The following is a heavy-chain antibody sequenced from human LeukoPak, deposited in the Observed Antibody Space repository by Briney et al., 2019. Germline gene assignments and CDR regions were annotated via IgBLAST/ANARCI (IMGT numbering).Heavy chain of an antibody. CDR3: ARAPSGVSFDY. CDR1: GGSMSSYY. CDR2: VYYSGST. J-gene: IGHJ4*02. V-gene: IGHV4-59*12. Sequence: SETLSLTCSVSGGSMSSYYWSWIRQPPGKGLEWIGSVYYSGSTYYHPSLKSRVTISIDTSKNQFSLNLNSVTAADTAVYYCARAPSGVSFDYWGQGTLVTVSS. D-gene: IGHD1-26*01.